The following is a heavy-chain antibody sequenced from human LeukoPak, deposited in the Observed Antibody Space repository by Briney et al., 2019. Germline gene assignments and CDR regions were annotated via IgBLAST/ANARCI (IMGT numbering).Heavy chain of an antibody. CDR2: IYYSGST. D-gene: IGHD3-22*01. V-gene: IGHV4-59*08. CDR1: VGSMNSYY. J-gene: IGHJ1*01. CDR3: ARGVSYYDSSGYYNEYFQH. Sequence: SETLSLTCSVSVGSMNSYYWSWIRQSPRKGLEWIGYIYYSGSTNYNPSLKSRVTISVDTSKNQFSLKLSSVTAADTAVYYCARGVSYYDSSGYYNEYFQHWGQGTLVTVSS.